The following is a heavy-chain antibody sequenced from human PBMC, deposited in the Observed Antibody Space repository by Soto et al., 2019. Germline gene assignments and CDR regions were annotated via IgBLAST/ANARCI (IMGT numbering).Heavy chain of an antibody. Sequence: SETLSLTCTVYGGSFSDYLWSWIRQSPGKGLEWIGEINDSGSTNYNLFLKGRVTISLGTSKNQFSLKLRFVTAADTAVYYCARTESRSYYYSGMDTWGQGTTVTVSS. V-gene: IGHV4-34*01. CDR3: ARTESRSYYYSGMDT. CDR1: GGSFSDYL. J-gene: IGHJ6*02. CDR2: INDSGST. D-gene: IGHD3-16*01.